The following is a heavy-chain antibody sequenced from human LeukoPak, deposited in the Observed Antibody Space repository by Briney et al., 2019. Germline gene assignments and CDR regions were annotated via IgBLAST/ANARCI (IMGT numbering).Heavy chain of an antibody. V-gene: IGHV3-48*02. Sequence: GGSLRLSCAASGFTFSSYRMNWVRQAPGKGLEWVSYISSSSSTIYYADSVKGRFTISRDNAKNSLYLQMNSLRDEDTAVYYCAREGSYSSSWYLDYWGQGTLVTVSS. D-gene: IGHD6-13*01. CDR2: ISSSSSTI. CDR3: AREGSYSSSWYLDY. J-gene: IGHJ4*02. CDR1: GFTFSSYR.